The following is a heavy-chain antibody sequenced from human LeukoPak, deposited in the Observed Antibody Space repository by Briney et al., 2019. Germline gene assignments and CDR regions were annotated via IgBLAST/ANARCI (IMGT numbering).Heavy chain of an antibody. CDR1: GSTFSSYA. Sequence: ASVKVSCKASGSTFSSYAISWVRQAPGQGLEWMGGIIPISGTANYAQKFQGRVTITTDDSTSTACMDLRSLRSEDTAVYYCARASSKEMATIGFDYWGQGTLVTVSS. CDR3: ARASSKEMATIGFDY. D-gene: IGHD5-24*01. CDR2: IIPISGTA. J-gene: IGHJ4*02. V-gene: IGHV1-69*05.